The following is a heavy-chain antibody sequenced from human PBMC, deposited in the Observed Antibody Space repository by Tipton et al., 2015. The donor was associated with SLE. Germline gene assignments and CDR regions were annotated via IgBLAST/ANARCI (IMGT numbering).Heavy chain of an antibody. J-gene: IGHJ6*02. D-gene: IGHD3-16*01. CDR2: IRPDGSHE. CDR1: GFTFNMYV. V-gene: IGHV3-30*02. Sequence: SLRLSCAASGFTFNMYVMSWVRQAPGKGLEWLTFIRPDGSHESYGDSVKGRFTISRDTSKNTLFLQMKSLRVDDTGVYYCAKDFTNYGMDVWGQGTTVTVSS. CDR3: AKDFTNYGMDV.